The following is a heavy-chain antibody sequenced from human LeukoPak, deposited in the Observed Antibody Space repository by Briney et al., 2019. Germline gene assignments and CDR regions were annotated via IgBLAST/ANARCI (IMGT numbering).Heavy chain of an antibody. CDR2: IYSGGST. V-gene: IGHV3-53*01. CDR1: GFTVSSNY. Sequence: PGGSLRLSCAASGFTVSSNYMSWVRQAPGKGLEWVSVIYSGGSTYYADSVKGRFTISRDNSKNTLYLQMNSLRVEDTAAYYCARDSPQPRYCSSTSCLPNDAFDIWGQGTMVTVSS. J-gene: IGHJ3*02. CDR3: ARDSPQPRYCSSTSCLPNDAFDI. D-gene: IGHD2-2*01.